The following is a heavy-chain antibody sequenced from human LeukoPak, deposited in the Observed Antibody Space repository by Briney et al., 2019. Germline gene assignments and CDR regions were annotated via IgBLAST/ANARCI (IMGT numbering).Heavy chain of an antibody. CDR1: GDSFSGYY. D-gene: IGHD1-26*01. J-gene: IGHJ4*02. Sequence: SETLSLTCAVYGDSFSGYYWSWVRQPPGKGLEWIAEINHRGSTHYNPSLKSRVNISVDTSKNQFSLNLDSVTAADTAVYYCARSWAGMYYPFYYFDFWGQGTLVSVSS. CDR2: INHRGST. CDR3: ARSWAGMYYPFYYFDF. V-gene: IGHV4-34*01.